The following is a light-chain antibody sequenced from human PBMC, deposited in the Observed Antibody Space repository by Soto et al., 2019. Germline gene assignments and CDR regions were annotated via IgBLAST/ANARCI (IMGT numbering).Light chain of an antibody. CDR1: QSINSY. V-gene: IGKV1-39*01. Sequence: DIQMTQSPSSLSASVGDRVTITCRASQSINSYLNWYQQKPGKAPKLLIYAASSFQSGVPSRFSGSGSGTDFTLTISSLQPEDFATYYCQQRYSAPRTFGQGTKVDSK. CDR2: AAS. J-gene: IGKJ1*01. CDR3: QQRYSAPRT.